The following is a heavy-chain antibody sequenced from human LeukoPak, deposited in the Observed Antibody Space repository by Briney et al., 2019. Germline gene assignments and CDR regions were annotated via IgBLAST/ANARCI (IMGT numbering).Heavy chain of an antibody. CDR2: VSSNGDST. J-gene: IGHJ4*02. D-gene: IGHD6-6*01. V-gene: IGHV3-64*01. CDR3: ARGTDYSSSYSDY. CDR1: GFTFSRYA. Sequence: GGSLRLSCAVSGFTFSRYAMHWVRQAPGKGLEYVSAVSSNGDSTYYANSVKGRFTISRDNSKNTLYLQMGSLRAEDMAVYYCARGTDYSSSYSDYWGQGTLVTVSS.